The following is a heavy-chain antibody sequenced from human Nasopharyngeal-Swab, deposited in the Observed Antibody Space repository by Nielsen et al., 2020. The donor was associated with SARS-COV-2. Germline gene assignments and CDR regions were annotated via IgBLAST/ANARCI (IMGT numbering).Heavy chain of an antibody. J-gene: IGHJ5*02. CDR3: ARTHNWIDP. CDR2: VYYGLAI. Sequence: RQMPGKGLEWIGSVYYGLAIQYSPSLKSRATISVDTSKNQLSLEVTSVTVADTAVYYCARTHNWIDPWGQGTLVTVSS. V-gene: IGHV4-39*01.